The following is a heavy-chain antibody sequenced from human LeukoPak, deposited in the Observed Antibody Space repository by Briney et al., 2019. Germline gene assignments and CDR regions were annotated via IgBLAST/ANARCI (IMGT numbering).Heavy chain of an antibody. J-gene: IGHJ5*02. V-gene: IGHV3-21*06. D-gene: IGHD6-19*01. CDR3: ARDSSGWSRDR. CDR1: GFTFSNHS. CDR2: MSSGGGL. Sequence: PGGSLRLSCAAFGFTFSNHSMSWVRQAPGKGLEWVATMSSGGGLYYADSVKGRFTISRDNAKNALYLQMNSLRVEDTAVFYCARDSSGWSRDRWGQGTLVTVS.